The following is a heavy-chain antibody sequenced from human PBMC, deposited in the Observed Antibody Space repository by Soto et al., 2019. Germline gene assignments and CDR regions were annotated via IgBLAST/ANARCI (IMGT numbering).Heavy chain of an antibody. CDR1: GGTFSSYI. CDR3: ARDRPFPVDTAMVKDY. Sequence: EASVKVSCKASGGTFSSYIISWVRQAPGQGLEWMGRINPSNGIANYAQKFQGRVTITRDTSASTAYMELRSLRSDDTAVYYCARDRPFPVDTAMVKDYWGQGTLVTVSS. V-gene: IGHV1-69*04. D-gene: IGHD5-18*01. J-gene: IGHJ4*02. CDR2: INPSNGIA.